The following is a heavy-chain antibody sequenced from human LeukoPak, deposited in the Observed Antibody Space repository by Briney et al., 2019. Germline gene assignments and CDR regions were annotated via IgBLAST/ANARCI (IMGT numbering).Heavy chain of an antibody. CDR1: WFPFRNSG. V-gene: IGHV3-30*02. CDR3: AKDQSYYDSSGYRYFDY. D-gene: IGHD3-22*01. Sequence: GGSPRISFCASWFPFRNSGMPWGRPAPGKGGGGGGFLRYDGSNKYYADSVKGRFTISRDNSKNTLYLQMNSLRAEDTAVYYCAKDQSYYDSSGYRYFDYWGQGTLVTVSS. J-gene: IGHJ4*02. CDR2: LRYDGSNK.